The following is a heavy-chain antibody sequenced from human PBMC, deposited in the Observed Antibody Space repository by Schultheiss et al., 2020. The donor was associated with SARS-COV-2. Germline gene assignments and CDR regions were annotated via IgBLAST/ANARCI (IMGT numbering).Heavy chain of an antibody. CDR1: GFTFSDYY. V-gene: IGHV3-11*06. D-gene: IGHD2-2*01. Sequence: GGSLRLSCAASGFTFSDYYMSWIRQAPGKGLEWVSYISSSSSYTNYADSVKGRFTISRDNAKNSLYLQMNSLRAEDTAVYYCASVLSLGYCSSTSCYAPYYYGMDVWGQGTTVTVSS. J-gene: IGHJ6*02. CDR3: ASVLSLGYCSSTSCYAPYYYGMDV. CDR2: ISSSSSYT.